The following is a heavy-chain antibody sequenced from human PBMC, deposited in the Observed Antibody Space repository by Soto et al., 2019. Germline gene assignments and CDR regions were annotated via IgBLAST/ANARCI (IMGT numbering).Heavy chain of an antibody. J-gene: IGHJ4*02. Sequence: ASVKVSCKASGYTFTSYAMHWVRQAPGQRIEWMGWINAGNGNTKYSQKFQGRVTITRDTSASTAYMELSSLRSEDTAMYYCARRFTGPTNLFDYWGQGTLVTVSS. CDR2: INAGNGNT. CDR3: ARRFTGPTNLFDY. V-gene: IGHV1-3*01. D-gene: IGHD1-1*01. CDR1: GYTFTSYA.